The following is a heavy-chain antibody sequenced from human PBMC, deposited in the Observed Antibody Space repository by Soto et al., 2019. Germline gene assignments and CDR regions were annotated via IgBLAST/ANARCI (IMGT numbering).Heavy chain of an antibody. D-gene: IGHD6-13*01. CDR3: ARGRVAAADAFDI. V-gene: IGHV1-2*04. Sequence: ASGKVSCKASGYTFTGYYMHWVRQAPGQGIEWMGWINPNSGGTNYAQKFQGWVTMTRDTSISTAYMELSRLRSDDTAVYYCARGRVAAADAFDIWGQGTMVTV. CDR1: GYTFTGYY. J-gene: IGHJ3*02. CDR2: INPNSGGT.